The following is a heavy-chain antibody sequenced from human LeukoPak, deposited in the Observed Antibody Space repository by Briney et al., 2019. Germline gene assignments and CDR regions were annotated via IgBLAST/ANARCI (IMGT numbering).Heavy chain of an antibody. V-gene: IGHV3-30*18. Sequence: GGSLRLSCAASGFTFSSYGMHWVRQAPGKGLEWVAVISYDGSNKYYADSVKGRFTISRDNSKNTLYLQMNSLRAEDTAVYYCAKERTRGVVVVVAAKTSPPPLDYWGQGTLVTVSS. D-gene: IGHD2-15*01. CDR3: AKERTRGVVVVVAAKTSPPPLDY. CDR1: GFTFSSYG. J-gene: IGHJ4*02. CDR2: ISYDGSNK.